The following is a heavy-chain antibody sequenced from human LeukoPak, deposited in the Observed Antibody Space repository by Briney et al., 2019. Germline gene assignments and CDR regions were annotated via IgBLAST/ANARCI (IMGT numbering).Heavy chain of an antibody. CDR1: GFTFSSYA. J-gene: IGHJ4*02. D-gene: IGHD3-22*01. CDR2: ISYDGSNK. V-gene: IGHV3-30-3*01. Sequence: GGSLRLSCAASGFTFSSYAMHWVRQAPGKGLEWVAVISYDGSNKYYADSVKGRFTISRDNSKNTLYLQMNSLRAEDTAVYYCARDISDDSSPLDYWGQGTLVTVSS. CDR3: ARDISDDSSPLDY.